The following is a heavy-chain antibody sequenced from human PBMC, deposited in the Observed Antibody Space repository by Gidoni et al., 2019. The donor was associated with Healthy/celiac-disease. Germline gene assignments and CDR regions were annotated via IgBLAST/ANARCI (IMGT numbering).Heavy chain of an antibody. CDR3: ARDGGGSYFNYYYGMDV. J-gene: IGHJ6*02. CDR1: GYTFTGYY. CDR2: INPNSGST. V-gene: IGHV1-2*02. Sequence: QVQLVQSGAEVKKPGASVKVSCKASGYTFTGYYMHWLRQAPGQGLEWMGWINPNSGSTNYAQEFQGRVTMTRDTSISTAYMELSRLRSDDTAVYYCARDGGGSYFNYYYGMDVWGQGTTVTVSS. D-gene: IGHD1-26*01.